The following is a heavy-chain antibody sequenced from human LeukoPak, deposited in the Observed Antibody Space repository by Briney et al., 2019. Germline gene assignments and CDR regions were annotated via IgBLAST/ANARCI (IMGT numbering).Heavy chain of an antibody. Sequence: GGSLRLSCGASGFTFRDYWMSWVRQAPGKGLEWVANIQSDENEKNYIDSVQGRFTISRDNAKTSLYLQMNSLRAEDTAVYCCARDSAVATYYGVDVWGQGTTVTVSS. CDR2: IQSDENEK. D-gene: IGHD6-19*01. V-gene: IGHV3-7*01. J-gene: IGHJ6*02. CDR3: ARDSAVATYYGVDV. CDR1: GFTFRDYW.